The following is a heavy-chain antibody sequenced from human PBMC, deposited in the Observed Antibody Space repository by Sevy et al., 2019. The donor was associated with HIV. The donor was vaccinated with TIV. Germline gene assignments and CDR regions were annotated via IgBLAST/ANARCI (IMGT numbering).Heavy chain of an antibody. CDR3: AKGKPFSDSSGGGYFDF. J-gene: IGHJ4*02. CDR2: ISGSGGST. CDR1: GFTFSSYA. D-gene: IGHD3-22*01. Sequence: GGSLRLSCAASGFTFSSYAMSWVRQAPGKGLEWVSAISGSGGSTYYADSVKGRFTISRDNSKNPLYLQMNSLRSEDMAVYYCAKGKPFSDSSGGGYFDFCGQGTLVTVSS. V-gene: IGHV3-23*01.